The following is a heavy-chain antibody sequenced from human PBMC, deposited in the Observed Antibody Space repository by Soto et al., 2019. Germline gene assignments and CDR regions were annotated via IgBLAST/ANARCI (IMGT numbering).Heavy chain of an antibody. CDR1: GLTFPSYA. V-gene: IGHV3-23*01. D-gene: IGHD3-22*01. J-gene: IGHJ6*03. Sequence: LLESGGGLVQPGGSLSLSCAASGLTFPSYAMNWVRQAPGKGLEWVSAIGGSGANTYYADSVKGRFTISRDNSKNTGYLQRNSLRADDTAVYYCARGASSAQDPNYYFCHMDVWGKGTTVSVSS. CDR3: ARGASSAQDPNYYFCHMDV. CDR2: IGGSGANT.